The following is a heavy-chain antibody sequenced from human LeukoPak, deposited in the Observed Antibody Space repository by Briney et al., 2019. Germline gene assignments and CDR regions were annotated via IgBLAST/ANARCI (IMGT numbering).Heavy chain of an antibody. Sequence: GGSLRLSCAASGFTFNNAWISWVRQAPGKGLEWVGRIKSKTDGGTTDYAAPVKGRFTISRDDSKNTLYLQMKSLKTEDTAVYYCRTLVGPTFPWGQGTLVTVSS. V-gene: IGHV3-15*01. CDR2: IKSKTDGGTT. CDR1: GFTFNNAW. CDR3: RTLVGPTFP. J-gene: IGHJ5*02. D-gene: IGHD1-26*01.